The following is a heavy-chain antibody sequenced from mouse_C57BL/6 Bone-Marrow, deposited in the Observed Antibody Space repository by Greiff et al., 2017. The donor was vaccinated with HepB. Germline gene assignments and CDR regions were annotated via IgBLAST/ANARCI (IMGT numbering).Heavy chain of an antibody. CDR3: AIRGRYWYFDV. CDR1: GYTFTSYW. V-gene: IGHV1-74*01. CDR2: IHPSDSDT. J-gene: IGHJ1*03. Sequence: QVQLKQPGAELVKPGASVKVSCKASGYTFTSYWMHWVKQRPGQGLEWIGRIHPSDSDTNYNQKFKGKATLTVDKSSSTAYMQLSSLTSEDSAVYYCAIRGRYWYFDVWGTGTTVTVSS.